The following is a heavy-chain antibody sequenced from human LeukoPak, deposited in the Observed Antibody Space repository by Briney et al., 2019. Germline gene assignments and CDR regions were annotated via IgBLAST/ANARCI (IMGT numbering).Heavy chain of an antibody. CDR2: ITVYNGNK. CDR3: ARVTNYDFYSGYPYYSDY. D-gene: IGHD3-3*01. Sequence: ASVKISSRAVGDTFITYCISCWGQAPAERVQGVGWITVYNGNKNYAEKFQDRVTMTTDASTSTALMELRSLRSDDTAVYYCARVTNYDFYSGYPYYSDYWGQGTLVTVSS. J-gene: IGHJ4*02. CDR1: GDTFITYC. V-gene: IGHV1-18*01.